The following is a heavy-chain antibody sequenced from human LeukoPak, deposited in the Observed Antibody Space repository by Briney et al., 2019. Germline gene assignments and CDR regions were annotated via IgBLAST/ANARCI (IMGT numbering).Heavy chain of an antibody. V-gene: IGHV3-48*01. CDR3: ARDGGWRWRHFDY. CDR2: ISSSSSTI. CDR1: GFTFSSYW. Sequence: SGGSLRLSCAASGFTFSSYWMSWVRQAPGKGLEWVSYISSSSSTIYYADSVKGRFTISRDNAKNSLYLQMNSLRAEDTAVYYCARDGGWRWRHFDYWGQGTLVTVSS. J-gene: IGHJ4*02. D-gene: IGHD2-21*02.